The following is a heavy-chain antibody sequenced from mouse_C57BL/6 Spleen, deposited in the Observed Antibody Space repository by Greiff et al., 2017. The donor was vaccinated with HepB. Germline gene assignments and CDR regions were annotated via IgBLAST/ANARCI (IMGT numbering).Heavy chain of an antibody. CDR3: ARPLYGSVDY. CDR2: IHPNSGST. D-gene: IGHD1-1*01. V-gene: IGHV1-64*01. Sequence: QVQLQQPGAELVKPGASVKLSCKASGYTFTSYWMHWVKQRPGQGLEWIGMIHPNSGSTNYNEKFKRKATLTVDKSSCTAYMQLSSLTSEDSAVYDCARPLYGSVDYWGQGTTLTVAS. CDR1: GYTFTSYW. J-gene: IGHJ2*01.